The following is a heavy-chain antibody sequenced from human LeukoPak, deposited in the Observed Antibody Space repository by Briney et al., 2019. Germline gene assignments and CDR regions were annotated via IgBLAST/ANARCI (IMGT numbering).Heavy chain of an antibody. D-gene: IGHD3-22*01. Sequence: GGSLRLSCAASGFTFSSYSMNWVRQAPGKGLEWVSYISSSSSTIYYADSVKGRFTISRDNAKNSLYLQMNSLRAEDTAVYYCAVCGGNYYDSSGYPYYFDYWGQGTLVTVSS. CDR3: AVCGGNYYDSSGYPYYFDY. CDR2: ISSSSSTI. V-gene: IGHV3-48*04. J-gene: IGHJ4*02. CDR1: GFTFSSYS.